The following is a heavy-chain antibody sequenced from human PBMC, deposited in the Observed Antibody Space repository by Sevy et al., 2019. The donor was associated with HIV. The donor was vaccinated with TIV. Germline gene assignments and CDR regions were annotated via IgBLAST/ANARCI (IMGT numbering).Heavy chain of an antibody. J-gene: IGHJ5*02. Sequence: GGSLRLSCAASGFTFSDYYMSWIRQAPGKGLEWVSYISSSGSTIYYADSMKGRFTISRDNAKNSLYLQMNSLRAEDTAVYYCARDRFGRELNDGGFDPWGQGTLVTVSS. CDR2: ISSSGSTI. D-gene: IGHD1-26*01. CDR3: ARDRFGRELNDGGFDP. V-gene: IGHV3-11*01. CDR1: GFTFSDYY.